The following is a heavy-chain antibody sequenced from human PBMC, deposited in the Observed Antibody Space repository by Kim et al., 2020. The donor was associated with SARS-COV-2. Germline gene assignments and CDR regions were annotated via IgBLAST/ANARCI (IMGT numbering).Heavy chain of an antibody. J-gene: IGHJ4*02. CDR2: INTNTGNP. CDR1: GYTFTSYA. V-gene: IGHV7-4-1*02. Sequence: ASVKVSCKASGYTFTSYAMNWVRQAPGQGLEWMGWINTNTGNPTYAQCFTGRFVFSLDTSVSTAYLQISSLKAEDTAVYYCARANAYYYDSSGYNPPYYWGQGTLVTVSS. CDR3: ARANAYYYDSSGYNPPYY. D-gene: IGHD3-22*01.